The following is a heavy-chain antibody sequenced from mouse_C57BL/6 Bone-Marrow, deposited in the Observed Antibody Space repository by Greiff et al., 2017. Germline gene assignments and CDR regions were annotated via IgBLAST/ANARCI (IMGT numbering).Heavy chain of an antibody. CDR1: GFTFSSYT. CDR3: AGRRGPHYYAMDY. Sequence: DVMLVESGGGLVKPGGSLKLSCAASGFTFSSYTMSWVRQTPEKRLEWVATISGGGGNTYYPDSVKGRFTISRDNAKNTLYLQMSSLRSEDTALYYCAGRRGPHYYAMDYWGQGTSVTVSS. CDR2: ISGGGGNT. V-gene: IGHV5-9*01. J-gene: IGHJ4*01.